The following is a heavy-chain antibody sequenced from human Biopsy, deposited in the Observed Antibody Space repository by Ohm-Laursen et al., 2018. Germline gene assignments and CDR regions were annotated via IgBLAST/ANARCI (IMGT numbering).Heavy chain of an antibody. J-gene: IGHJ4*02. CDR2: INQAGTT. Sequence: SDTLSLTCAVFGKTFSDYQWSWIRQPPGRGRGGIGQINQAGTTNYNPSLKSRVSISADASKYEFSLRLTSVTAADTAVYLCGNEVHGRDYWGLGAQVTVSS. D-gene: IGHD2-15*01. V-gene: IGHV4-34*08. CDR3: GNEVHGRDY. CDR1: GKTFSDYQ.